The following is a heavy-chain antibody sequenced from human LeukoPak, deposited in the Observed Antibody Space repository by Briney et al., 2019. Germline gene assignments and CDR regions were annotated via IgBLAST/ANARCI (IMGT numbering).Heavy chain of an antibody. CDR2: IYCSGST. V-gene: IGHV4-31*03. D-gene: IGHD2-15*01. Sequence: PSQTLSLTCTVSGGSISSGGYYWSWIRQHPGKGLEWIGYIYCSGSTYYNPSLKSRVTISVDTSKNQFSLKLSSVTAADTAVYYCARDAEEYCSGGSCYRIDPWGQGTLVTVSS. CDR3: ARDAEEYCSGGSCYRIDP. CDR1: GGSISSGGYY. J-gene: IGHJ5*02.